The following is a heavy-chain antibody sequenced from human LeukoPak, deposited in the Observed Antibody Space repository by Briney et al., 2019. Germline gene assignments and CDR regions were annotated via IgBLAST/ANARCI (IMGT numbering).Heavy chain of an antibody. V-gene: IGHV3-48*03. CDR2: ISSSGSTI. Sequence: GGSLRLSCTASGFTVSSNYMTWVRQAPGKGLEWVSYISSSGSTIYYADSVKGRFTISRDNAKNSLYLQMNSLRAEDTAVYYCAELGITMIGGVWGKGTTVTISS. CDR3: AELGITMIGGV. J-gene: IGHJ6*04. D-gene: IGHD3-10*02. CDR1: GFTVSSNY.